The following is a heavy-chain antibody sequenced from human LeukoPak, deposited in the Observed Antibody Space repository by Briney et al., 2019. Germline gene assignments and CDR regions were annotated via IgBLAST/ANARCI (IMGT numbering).Heavy chain of an antibody. V-gene: IGHV3-74*01. Sequence: QPGGSLRLSCAASGFTISGYWMHWVRQAPGKGLMWVSRINSGGSSTNYADSVKGRFTISRDNAKNTLYLQMNSLRAEDTAVYYCASPPGIAAAGTWGYWGQGTLVTVSS. CDR1: GFTISGYW. CDR2: INSGGSST. CDR3: ASPPGIAAAGTWGY. J-gene: IGHJ4*02. D-gene: IGHD6-13*01.